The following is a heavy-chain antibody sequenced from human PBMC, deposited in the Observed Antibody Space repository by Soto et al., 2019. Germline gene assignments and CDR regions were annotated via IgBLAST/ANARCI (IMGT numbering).Heavy chain of an antibody. V-gene: IGHV4-59*01. CDR2: IYYSGNT. Sequence: QMQLQESGPGLVKPSETLSLTCTVSGGSMTSYYWSWIRQPPGKGLEWIGYIYYSGNTNYNPSLKSRVTISVDTSKHQFSLKLSSVTAAATAVYYCARAYDSSGYFGYWGQGTLVTVSS. J-gene: IGHJ4*02. CDR1: GGSMTSYY. CDR3: ARAYDSSGYFGY. D-gene: IGHD3-22*01.